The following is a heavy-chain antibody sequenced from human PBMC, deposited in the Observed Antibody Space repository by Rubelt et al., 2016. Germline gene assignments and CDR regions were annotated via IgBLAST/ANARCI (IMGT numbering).Heavy chain of an antibody. J-gene: IGHJ1*01. V-gene: IGHV3-33*08. Sequence: VQLLESGGGLVQPGGSLRLSCAASGFTFSSYAMSWVRQAPGKGLEWVAVIWYDGSNKYYADSVKGRFTISRDNSKNTLYLQMNSLRAEDTAVYYCARGAGYSSSWQTGAEGAAEYFQHWGQGTLVTVSS. CDR3: ARGAGYSSSWQTGAEGAAEYFQH. CDR1: GFTFSSYA. CDR2: IWYDGSNK. D-gene: IGHD6-13*01.